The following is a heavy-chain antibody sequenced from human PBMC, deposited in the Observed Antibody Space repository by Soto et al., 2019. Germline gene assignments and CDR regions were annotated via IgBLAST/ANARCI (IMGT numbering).Heavy chain of an antibody. V-gene: IGHV3-30*18. D-gene: IGHD6-6*01. CDR2: ISYAGSNK. CDR3: AKVAEYSSSSGIDY. Sequence: QVQLVESGGGVVQPGRSLRLSCAASGFTFSSYGMHWVRQAPGKGLEWVAVISYAGSNKYYADSVKGRFTISRDNSKNTLYLQMNSLRAEDTAVYYCAKVAEYSSSSGIDYWGQGTLVTVSS. J-gene: IGHJ4*02. CDR1: GFTFSSYG.